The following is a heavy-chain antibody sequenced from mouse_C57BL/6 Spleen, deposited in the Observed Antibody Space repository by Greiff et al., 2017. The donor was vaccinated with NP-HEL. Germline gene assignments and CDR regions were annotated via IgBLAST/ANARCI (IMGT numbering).Heavy chain of an antibody. V-gene: IGHV5-17*01. CDR3: ARSQTGRDFDY. D-gene: IGHD4-1*01. CDR2: ISSGSSTI. Sequence: DVKLVESGGGLVKPGGSLKLSCAASGFTFSDYGMHWVRQAPEKGLEWVAYISSGSSTIYYADTVKGRFTISRDNAKNTLFLQMTSLRSGDTAMYYCARSQTGRDFDYWGQGTTLTVSS. J-gene: IGHJ2*01. CDR1: GFTFSDYG.